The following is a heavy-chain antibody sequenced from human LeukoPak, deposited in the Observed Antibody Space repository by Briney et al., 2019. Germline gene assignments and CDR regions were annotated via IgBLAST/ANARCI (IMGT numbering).Heavy chain of an antibody. Sequence: PSETLSLTCAVYGGSFSGYYWSWIRQPPGKGLEWIGYIYYSGSTNYNPSLKSRVTISVDTSKNQFSLKLSSVTAADTAVYYCACQGVRGVISSPFDYWGQGTLVTVSS. CDR1: GGSFSGYY. CDR2: IYYSGST. V-gene: IGHV4-59*01. CDR3: ACQGVRGVISSPFDY. D-gene: IGHD3-10*01. J-gene: IGHJ4*02.